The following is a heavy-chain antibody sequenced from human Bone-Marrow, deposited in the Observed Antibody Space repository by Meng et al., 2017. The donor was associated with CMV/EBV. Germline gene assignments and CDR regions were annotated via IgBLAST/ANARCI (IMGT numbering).Heavy chain of an antibody. CDR3: ATRHGIQYLYGMDV. CDR1: GFTFSDYY. V-gene: IGHV3-11*04. D-gene: IGHD4-11*01. Sequence: GESLKISCAASGFTFSDYYMSWIRQAPGKGLEWVSYISSSGSTIYCADSVKGRFTISRDNAKNSLYLQMNSLRAEDTAVYYCATRHGIQYLYGMDVWGQGTTVTVSS. CDR2: ISSSGSTI. J-gene: IGHJ6*02.